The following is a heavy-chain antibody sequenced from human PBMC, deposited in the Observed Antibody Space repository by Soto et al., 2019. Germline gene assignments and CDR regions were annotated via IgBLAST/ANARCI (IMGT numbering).Heavy chain of an antibody. CDR3: ALGEYSSGWLNYGMDG. CDR1: GGTFSSYA. J-gene: IGHJ6*02. CDR2: IIPIFGTA. D-gene: IGHD6-19*01. Sequence: ASVKVSCKASGGTFSSYAISWVRQAPGQGLEWMGGIIPIFGTANYAQKFQGRVTITADESTSTAYMELSSLRSEDTAVYYCALGEYSSGWLNYGMDGWGQGTTVTVSS. V-gene: IGHV1-69*13.